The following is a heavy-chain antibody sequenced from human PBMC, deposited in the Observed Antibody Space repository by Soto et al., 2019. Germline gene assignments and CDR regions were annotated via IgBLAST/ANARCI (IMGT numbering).Heavy chain of an antibody. D-gene: IGHD3-9*01. CDR1: GFTFSSYA. V-gene: IGHV3-64*01. Sequence: PGGSLRLSCAASGFTFSSYAMHWVRQAPGKGLEYVSAISSNGGSTYYANSVKGRFTISRDNSKNTLYLQMNSLRAEDTAVYYCAKRVLRYFDWSTDAFDIWGQGTMVTVSS. CDR2: ISSNGGST. CDR3: AKRVLRYFDWSTDAFDI. J-gene: IGHJ3*02.